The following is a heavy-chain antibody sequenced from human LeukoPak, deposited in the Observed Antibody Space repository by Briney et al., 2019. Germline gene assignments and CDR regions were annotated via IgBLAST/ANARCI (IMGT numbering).Heavy chain of an antibody. D-gene: IGHD6-19*01. J-gene: IGHJ4*02. V-gene: IGHV3-30-3*01. CDR1: GFTFSSYA. Sequence: GGSLRLSCAASGFTFSSYAMHWVRQAPGKGLEWVAVISYDGSNKYYADSVKGRFTISRDNSKNTLYLQMNSLRAEDTAVYYCAREIAVAGGFYWGQGTLVTVSS. CDR2: ISYDGSNK. CDR3: AREIAVAGGFY.